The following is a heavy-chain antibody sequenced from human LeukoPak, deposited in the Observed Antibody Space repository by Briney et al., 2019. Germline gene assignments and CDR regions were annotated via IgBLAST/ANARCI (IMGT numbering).Heavy chain of an antibody. J-gene: IGHJ4*02. Sequence: GGSLRLSCAASGFTFSSYEMNWVRQAPGKGLEWVSYISSSGSTIYYADSVKGRFTISRDNAKNSLYLQMNSLRAEDTAVYYCARPYFWSGYYYFDYWGQGTLVTVSS. CDR3: ARPYFWSGYYYFDY. V-gene: IGHV3-48*03. CDR2: ISSSGSTI. D-gene: IGHD3-3*01. CDR1: GFTFSSYE.